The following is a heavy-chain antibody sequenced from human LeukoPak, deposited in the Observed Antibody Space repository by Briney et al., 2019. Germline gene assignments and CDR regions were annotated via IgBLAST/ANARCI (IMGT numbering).Heavy chain of an antibody. V-gene: IGHV3-43*02. CDR2: ISGDGGST. CDR3: AKDRSVVAGWGPLGY. J-gene: IGHJ4*02. Sequence: GGSLRLSCAASGFTFDDYAMHWVRQAPGKGLEWVSLISGDGGSTYYADSVKGRFTISRDNSKNSLYLQMNSLRIEDTALYYCAKDRSVVAGWGPLGYWGQGTLVTVSS. CDR1: GFTFDDYA. D-gene: IGHD6-19*01.